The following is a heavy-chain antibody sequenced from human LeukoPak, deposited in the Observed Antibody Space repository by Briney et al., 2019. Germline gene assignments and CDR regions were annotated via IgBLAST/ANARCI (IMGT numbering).Heavy chain of an antibody. CDR2: ISSNSNAI. V-gene: IGHV3-48*01. CDR3: ARDLQGSYYYGMDV. CDR1: GFTFSRYS. Sequence: GGSLRLSCADSGFTFSRYSMNWARQAPGKGLEWVSYISSNSNAIYYADSVKGRFTISRDNGKNSLYLQMNSLRAEDTAVYYCARDLQGSYYYGMDVWGQGTTVIVSS. D-gene: IGHD2-15*01. J-gene: IGHJ6*02.